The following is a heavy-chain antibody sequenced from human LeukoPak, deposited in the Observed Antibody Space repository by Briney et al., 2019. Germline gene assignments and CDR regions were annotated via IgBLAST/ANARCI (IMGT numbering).Heavy chain of an antibody. CDR2: IYSGDSDT. D-gene: IGHD1-1*01. CDR3: ARHGCGTTTGHWFDP. Sequence: GGSLKISCKGSGYSFISYWIGGVRQIPGKGLGWMGIIYSGDSDTRYSPSFQGHVTISADNSISTAYLQWSSLKDSDTAMYYWARHGCGTTTGHWFDPWGQGTLVTVSS. V-gene: IGHV5-51*01. J-gene: IGHJ5*02. CDR1: GYSFISYW.